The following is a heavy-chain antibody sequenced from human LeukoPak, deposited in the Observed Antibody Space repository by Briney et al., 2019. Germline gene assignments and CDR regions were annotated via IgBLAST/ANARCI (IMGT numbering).Heavy chain of an antibody. D-gene: IGHD6-13*01. J-gene: IGHJ3*02. CDR2: ISYDASNK. CDR1: GFIFNSYG. CDR3: AKDGSSWYGAFDI. V-gene: IGHV3-30*18. Sequence: GGSLRLSCTASGFIFNSYGMHWVRQAPGKGLEWVAVISYDASNKYYTDSVKGRFTISRDNSKNTLYLQMNSLRAEDTAVYYCAKDGSSWYGAFDIWGQGTMVTVSS.